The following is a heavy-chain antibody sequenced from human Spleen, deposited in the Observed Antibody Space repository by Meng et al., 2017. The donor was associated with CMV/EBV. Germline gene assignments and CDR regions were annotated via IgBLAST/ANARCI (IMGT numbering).Heavy chain of an antibody. CDR1: GYTFPGYY. V-gene: IGHV1-2*02. CDR2: INPNSGGT. J-gene: IGHJ4*02. CDR3: ARLDSSGWYGDY. D-gene: IGHD6-19*01. Sequence: ASVKVSCKASGYTFPGYYIHWVRQAPGQGLEWMGWINPNSGGTNYAQKFQGRVTMTRDTSISTAYMELSRLRSDDTAVYYCARLDSSGWYGDYWGQGTLVTVSS.